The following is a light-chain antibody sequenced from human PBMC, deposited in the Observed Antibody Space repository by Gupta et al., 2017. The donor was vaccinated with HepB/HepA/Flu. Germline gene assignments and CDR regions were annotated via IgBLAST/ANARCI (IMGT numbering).Light chain of an antibody. J-gene: IGKJ4*01. CDR1: QDISSY. CDR3: QQYDNLPLLT. Sequence: DIQMIQSSSSLSASVGNRDTITCQASQDISSYLIWYQQKPGKAPNILIYDASNLGTGVPSRFSGSSSGTNFSFPIISLLPEDTATYYYQQYDNLPLLTFGGGTKVEIK. CDR2: DAS. V-gene: IGKV1-33*01.